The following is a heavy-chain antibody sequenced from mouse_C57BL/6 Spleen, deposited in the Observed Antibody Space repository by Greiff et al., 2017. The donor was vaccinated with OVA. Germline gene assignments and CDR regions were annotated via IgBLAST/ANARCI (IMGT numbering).Heavy chain of an antibody. D-gene: IGHD2-3*01. CDR2: IDPNSGGT. CDR3: ARDDGYLTVGAWFAY. CDR1: GYTFTSYW. J-gene: IGHJ3*01. Sequence: QVQLQQPGAELVKPGASVKLSCKASGYTFTSYWMHWVKQRPGRGLEWIGRIDPNSGGTKYNEKFKSKATLTVDKPSRTAYMQLSSLTSEDSAVYYCARDDGYLTVGAWFAYWGQGTLVTVSA. V-gene: IGHV1-72*01.